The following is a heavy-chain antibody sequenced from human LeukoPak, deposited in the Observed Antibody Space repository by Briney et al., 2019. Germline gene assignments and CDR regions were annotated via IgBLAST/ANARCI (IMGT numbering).Heavy chain of an antibody. CDR1: GYPISRAYS. D-gene: IGHD3-10*01. Sequence: PAETLSLTCTVSGYPISRAYSRGWTRPPPGKGLEWIGRIYHSGRTYYNPSLKSRVTISVDTSKNQFSLKLSSVTAADTAMYYCARWFGEYPLSGAFDIWGQGTMVTVSS. V-gene: IGHV4-38-2*02. CDR3: ARWFGEYPLSGAFDI. CDR2: IYHSGRT. J-gene: IGHJ3*02.